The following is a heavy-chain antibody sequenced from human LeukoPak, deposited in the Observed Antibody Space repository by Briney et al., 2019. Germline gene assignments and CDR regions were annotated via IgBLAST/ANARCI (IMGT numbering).Heavy chain of an antibody. D-gene: IGHD6-13*01. CDR3: ARDRQQLVPEGGWFDP. Sequence: SETLSLTCTVSGGSISSYYWSWIRQPAGKGLEWIGRIYTSGSTNYNPSLKSRVTISVDKSKNQFSLKQSSVTAADTAVYYCARDRQQLVPEGGWFDPWGQGTLVTVSS. CDR1: GGSISSYY. CDR2: IYTSGST. V-gene: IGHV4-4*07. J-gene: IGHJ5*02.